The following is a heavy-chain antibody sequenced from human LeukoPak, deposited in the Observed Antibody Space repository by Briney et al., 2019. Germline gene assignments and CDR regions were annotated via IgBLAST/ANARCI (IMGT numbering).Heavy chain of an antibody. Sequence: NAGGSLRLSCAASGFTFSSYSMNWVRQAPGKGLEWVSSISSSSSYIYYADSVKGRFTISRDNAKNSLYLQMNSLRAEDTAVYYCARSPTLGSGSAYYYYGMDVWGQGTTVTVSS. V-gene: IGHV3-21*01. CDR2: ISSSSSYI. D-gene: IGHD3-10*01. CDR1: GFTFSSYS. J-gene: IGHJ6*02. CDR3: ARSPTLGSGSAYYYYGMDV.